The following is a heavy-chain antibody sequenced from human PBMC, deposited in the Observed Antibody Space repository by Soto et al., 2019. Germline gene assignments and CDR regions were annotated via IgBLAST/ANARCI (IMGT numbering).Heavy chain of an antibody. Sequence: SETLSLTCTVSGGSISSGGYYWSWIRQHPGKGLEWIGYIYYSGSTYYNPSLKSRVTISVDTSKNQFSLKLSSVPAADTAVYYCASYYSSGSYYNKGKEDVWGKGTTVTVSS. V-gene: IGHV4-31*03. J-gene: IGHJ6*04. CDR1: GGSISSGGYY. D-gene: IGHD3-10*01. CDR2: IYYSGST. CDR3: ASYYSSGSYYNKGKEDV.